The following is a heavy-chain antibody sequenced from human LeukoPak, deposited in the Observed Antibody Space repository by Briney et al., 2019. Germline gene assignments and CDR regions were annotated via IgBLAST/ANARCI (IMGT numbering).Heavy chain of an antibody. CDR3: ARYQLLSGGVNWFDP. V-gene: IGHV4-31*03. Sequence: SETLSLTCTVSGGSISSDGYYWSWIRQHPGKGLEWIGYIYYSGSTYYNPSLKSRVTISVDTSKNQFSLKLSSVTAADTAVYYCARYQLLSGGVNWFDPWGQGTLVTVSS. CDR2: IYYSGST. D-gene: IGHD2-2*01. CDR1: GGSISSDGYY. J-gene: IGHJ5*02.